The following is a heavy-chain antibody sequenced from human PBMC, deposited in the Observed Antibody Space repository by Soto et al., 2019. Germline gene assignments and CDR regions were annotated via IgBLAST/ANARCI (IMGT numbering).Heavy chain of an antibody. J-gene: IGHJ4*02. V-gene: IGHV4-59*08. Sequence: PSETLSLTCAVYGGSFSGYYWSWIRQPPGKGLEWIGYIYYSGSTNYNPSLKSRVTISVDTSKNQFSLKLSSVTAADTAVYYCARLTILGPHYYGSGSYYTYYFDYWGQGTLVTVSS. CDR1: GGSFSGYY. CDR2: IYYSGST. CDR3: ARLTILGPHYYGSGSYYTYYFDY. D-gene: IGHD3-10*01.